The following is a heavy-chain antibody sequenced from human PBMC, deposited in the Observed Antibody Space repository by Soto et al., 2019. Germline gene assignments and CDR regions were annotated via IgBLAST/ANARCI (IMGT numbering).Heavy chain of an antibody. CDR3: ARGCYSNCRWDWFDP. J-gene: IGHJ5*02. CDR2: IWYDGSNK. Sequence: QVQLVESGGGVVQPGRSLRLSCAASGFTFSSYGMHWVRQAPGKGLEWVAVIWYDGSNKYYADSVKGRFTISRDNSKNTLYLQMNSLRAEDTAVYYCARGCYSNCRWDWFDPWGQGTLVTASS. V-gene: IGHV3-33*01. CDR1: GFTFSSYG. D-gene: IGHD4-4*01.